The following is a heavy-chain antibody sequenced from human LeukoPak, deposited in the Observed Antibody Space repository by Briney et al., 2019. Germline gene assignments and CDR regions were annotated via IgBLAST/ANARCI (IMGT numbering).Heavy chain of an antibody. Sequence: GRSLRLSCAASGFTFSSYGMHWVRQAPGKGLEWVAVIWYDGSNKYYADSVKGRFTISRDNSKNTLYLQMNSLRAEDTVVYYCARDADYGDDEGGYYFDYWGQGTLVTVSS. CDR2: IWYDGSNK. V-gene: IGHV3-33*01. CDR3: ARDADYGDDEGGYYFDY. J-gene: IGHJ4*02. CDR1: GFTFSSYG. D-gene: IGHD4-17*01.